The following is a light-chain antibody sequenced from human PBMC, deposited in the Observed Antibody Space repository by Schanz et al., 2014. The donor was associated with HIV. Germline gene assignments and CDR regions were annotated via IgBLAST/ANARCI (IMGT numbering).Light chain of an antibody. CDR1: GSDVGRYNL. J-gene: IGLJ3*02. V-gene: IGLV2-14*02. CDR2: EGS. CDR3: TSYTTNRTVA. Sequence: QSVLTQPASVSGAPGQSITMSCTGTGSDVGRYNLLPWYQQHPGKAPKLMIYEGSKRPSGVSDRFSGSKSANTASLAISGLQADDEGDYYCTSYTTNRTVAFGGGTKLTVL.